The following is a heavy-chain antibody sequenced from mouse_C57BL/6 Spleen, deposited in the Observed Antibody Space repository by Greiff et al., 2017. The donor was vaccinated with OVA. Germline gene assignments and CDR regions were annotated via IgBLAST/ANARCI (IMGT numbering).Heavy chain of an antibody. Sequence: VQLQQSGAELVRPGASVTLSCKASGYTFTDYEMHWVKQTPVHGLEWIGAIDPETGGTAYNQKFKGKAILTADKSSSTAYIELRSLTSEDSAVYYCTRFQDYSNLAYWGQGTLVTVSA. CDR1: GYTFTDYE. J-gene: IGHJ3*01. D-gene: IGHD2-5*01. CDR2: IDPETGGT. V-gene: IGHV1-15*01. CDR3: TRFQDYSNLAY.